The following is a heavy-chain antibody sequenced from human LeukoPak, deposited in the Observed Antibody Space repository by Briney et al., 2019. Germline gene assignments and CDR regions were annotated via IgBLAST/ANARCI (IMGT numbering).Heavy chain of an antibody. D-gene: IGHD1-26*01. CDR2: IYYSGSI. J-gene: IGHJ4*02. Sequence: PSETLSLTCTVSGGSISSYYWSWIRQPPGKGLEWIGYIYYSGSINYNPSLKGRVTLSVDTAKNQFSLKLSSVTAAHTAVYYCARALGATTPTAYCGQATLATVSS. V-gene: IGHV4-59*08. CDR1: GGSISSYY. CDR3: ARALGATTPTAY.